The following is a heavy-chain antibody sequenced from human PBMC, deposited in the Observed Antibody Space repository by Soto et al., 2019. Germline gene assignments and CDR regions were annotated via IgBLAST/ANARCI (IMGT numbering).Heavy chain of an antibody. CDR3: ASQRDYDFWSGYYR. V-gene: IGHV4-34*01. J-gene: IGHJ4*02. CDR1: GGSFSGYY. CDR2: INHSGST. D-gene: IGHD3-3*01. Sequence: SETLSLTCAVYGGSFSGYYWSWIRQPPGKGLEWIGEINHSGSTNYNPSLKSRVTISVDTSKNQFSLKLSSVTAADTAVYYCASQRDYDFWSGYYRWGQGTLVTVSS.